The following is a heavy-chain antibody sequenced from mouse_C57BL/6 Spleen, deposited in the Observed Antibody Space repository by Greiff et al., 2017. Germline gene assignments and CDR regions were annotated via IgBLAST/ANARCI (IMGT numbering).Heavy chain of an antibody. V-gene: IGHV7-1*01. CDR2: SRNKANDYTT. J-gene: IGHJ1*03. D-gene: IGHD1-2*01. CDR3: ARDAGYSGIYWYFDV. CDR1: GFTFSDFY. Sequence: EVNVVESGGGLVQSGRSLRLSCATSGFTFSDFYMEWVRQAPGKGLEWIAASRNKANDYTTEYSASVKGRFIVSRDTSQSILYLQMNALRAEDTAIYYCARDAGYSGIYWYFDVWGTGTTVTVSS.